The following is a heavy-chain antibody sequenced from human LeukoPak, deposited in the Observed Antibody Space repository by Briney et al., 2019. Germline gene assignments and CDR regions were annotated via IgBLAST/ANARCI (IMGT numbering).Heavy chain of an antibody. CDR3: ARGGYSGYDWAPIDY. J-gene: IGHJ4*02. D-gene: IGHD5-12*01. Sequence: SETLSLTCTVSGGSISSSSYYWGRIRQPPGKGLECIGSIYYSGSTDYNPSLKSRVTISVDTSKNQFSLKLSSVTAADTAVYYCARGGYSGYDWAPIDYWGQGTLVTVSS. V-gene: IGHV4-39*07. CDR1: GGSISSSSYY. CDR2: IYYSGST.